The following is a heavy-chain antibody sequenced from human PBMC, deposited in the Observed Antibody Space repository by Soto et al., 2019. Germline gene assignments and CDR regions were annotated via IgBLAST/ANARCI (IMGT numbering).Heavy chain of an antibody. Sequence: SETLSFTCTVSGGSINAFFWSWVRQPPGKGLESIGYIFYSGSTNYNPSLKSRVTISLDTSKTPFSLNLTSVTAADTAVYYCATQTGLYYYGMDVWGQGTTVTVSS. CDR1: GGSINAFF. V-gene: IGHV4-59*01. CDR3: ATQTGLYYYGMDV. CDR2: IFYSGST. J-gene: IGHJ6*02.